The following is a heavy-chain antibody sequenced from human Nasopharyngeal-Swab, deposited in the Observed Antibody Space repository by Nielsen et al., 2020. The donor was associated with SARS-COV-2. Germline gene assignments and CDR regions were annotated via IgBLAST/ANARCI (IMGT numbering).Heavy chain of an antibody. CDR1: GYSFTSYW. CDR2: IHPGDSDT. J-gene: IGHJ6*02. V-gene: IGHV5-51*01. CDR3: ARQPSQGDYYGSGSYFYYGMDV. D-gene: IGHD3-10*01. Sequence: GESLKISCKGSGYSFTSYWIGWVRQMPGKGLEWMGIIHPGDSDTRYSPSFQGQVTISADKSISTAYLQWSSLKASDTAMYYCARQPSQGDYYGSGSYFYYGMDVWGQGTTVTVSS.